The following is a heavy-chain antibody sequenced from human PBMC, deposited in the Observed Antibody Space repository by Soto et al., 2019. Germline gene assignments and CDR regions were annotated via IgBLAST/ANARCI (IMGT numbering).Heavy chain of an antibody. J-gene: IGHJ3*01. CDR2: ISAYNGNT. CDR3: ARDAPYYYESSGYYLH. Sequence: QVQLVQSGAEVKKPGASVKVSCKASGYTFTSYGISWVRQAHGQGLEWMGWISAYNGNTNYAQKLQGRVTMTTDTSTRTAYMELRSLRSDDTTVYYCARDAPYYYESSGYYLHWGQGTMVTVSS. V-gene: IGHV1-18*01. D-gene: IGHD3-22*01. CDR1: GYTFTSYG.